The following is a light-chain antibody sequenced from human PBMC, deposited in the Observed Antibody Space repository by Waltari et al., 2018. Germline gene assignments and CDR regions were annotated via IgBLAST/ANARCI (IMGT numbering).Light chain of an antibody. CDR2: VNTDGSH. CDR3: QTGGHGTWV. Sequence: QLVVTQSPSASASLGASVKLTCTLSSGHSSNIIAWLQQQPEKGPRYLMNVNTDGSHSRGDEVPGRFSGSTAGAERYLTISSLQAEDEADYYCQTGGHGTWVFGGGTKLTVL. J-gene: IGLJ3*02. V-gene: IGLV4-69*01. CDR1: SGHSSNI.